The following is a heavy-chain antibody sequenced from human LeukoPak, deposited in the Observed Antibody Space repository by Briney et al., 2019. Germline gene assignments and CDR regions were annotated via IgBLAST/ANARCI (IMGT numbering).Heavy chain of an antibody. D-gene: IGHD3-22*01. CDR1: GGSISSYY. CDR2: IYYSGSN. Sequence: PSETLSLTCTVSGGSISSYYWSWIRQPPGKGLEWIGYIYYSGSNNYNPSLKSRVNISVDTSKNQFSLKLSSVTAADTAVYYCARYSSGYRDAFDIWGQGTMVTVSS. J-gene: IGHJ3*02. CDR3: ARYSSGYRDAFDI. V-gene: IGHV4-59*01.